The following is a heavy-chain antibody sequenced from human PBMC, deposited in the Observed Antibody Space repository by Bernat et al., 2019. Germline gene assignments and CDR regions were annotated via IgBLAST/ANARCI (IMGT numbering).Heavy chain of an antibody. Sequence: EVQLLESGGGLVQPGGSLRLSCAASGFTFDSYGMSWVRQAPGTGPEWVSGISASGGTTYYADSVKGRFTVSRANSKNTVYLQMNSLRAEDTAVYYCAKVQSRSGTRTYIDYWGQGTLVTVSS. CDR3: AKVQSRSGTRTYIDY. CDR2: ISASGGTT. CDR1: GFTFDSYG. J-gene: IGHJ4*02. V-gene: IGHV3-23*01. D-gene: IGHD1-26*01.